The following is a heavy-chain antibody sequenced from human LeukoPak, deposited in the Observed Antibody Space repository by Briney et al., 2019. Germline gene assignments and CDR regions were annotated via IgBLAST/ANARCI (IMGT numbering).Heavy chain of an antibody. CDR3: ASPRLTGDEMGSFDY. CDR2: IYYTGST. Sequence: VKPSETLSLTCTVSGGSISSSSYYWGWIRQPPGKGLEWIGSIYYTGSTYYNPSLKSRVTISVDTSKNQFSLNLGSVTAADTAVYYCASPRLTGDEMGSFDYWGQGTLVTVSS. J-gene: IGHJ4*02. V-gene: IGHV4-39*07. D-gene: IGHD7-27*01. CDR1: GGSISSSSYY.